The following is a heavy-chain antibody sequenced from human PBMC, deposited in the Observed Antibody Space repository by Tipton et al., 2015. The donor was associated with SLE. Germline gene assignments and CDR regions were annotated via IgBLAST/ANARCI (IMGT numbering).Heavy chain of an antibody. CDR1: GGSFNDYY. V-gene: IGHV4-34*10. J-gene: IGHJ4*02. CDR2: VNHRGST. Sequence: PGLVKPSEALSLTCAVYGGSFNDYYWTWIRQAPGKGLEWIGEVNHRGSTNYNPSLKSRVTILVDTSKNQFSLKLTSVTAADTAVYYCATGGAAARPWYFDYWGQGTLVTVSS. CDR3: ATGGAAARPWYFDY. D-gene: IGHD6-6*01.